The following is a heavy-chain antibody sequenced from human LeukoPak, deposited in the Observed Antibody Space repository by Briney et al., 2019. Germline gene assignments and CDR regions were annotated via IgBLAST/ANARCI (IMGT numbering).Heavy chain of an antibody. CDR3: ARDENKFLAAPLEDY. CDR2: INYSWDT. V-gene: IGHV4-59*01. J-gene: IGHJ4*02. CDR1: GGSISSYY. D-gene: IGHD6-13*01. Sequence: SETLSLTCTVSGGSISSYYWSWIRQPPGKGLEWIGYINYSWDTNYNPSLKSRVTISVDTSKNQFSLKLSSVTAADTAVYYCARDENKFLAAPLEDYWGQGTLVTVSS.